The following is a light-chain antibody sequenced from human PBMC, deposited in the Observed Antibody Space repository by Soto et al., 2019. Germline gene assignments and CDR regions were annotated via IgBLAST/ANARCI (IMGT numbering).Light chain of an antibody. CDR2: DVS. V-gene: IGLV2-14*01. CDR3: SSYTTSNTPLYV. J-gene: IGLJ1*01. CDR1: SSDTAGYNY. Sequence: QSALTQPASVSGSPGQSITISCTGTSSDTAGYNYVSWYQQHPGKAPKRMIYDVSNRPSGVSNRFSGSQSGNTASLTISWLQAEDEANYYCSSYTTSNTPLYVFGTGTKVTVL.